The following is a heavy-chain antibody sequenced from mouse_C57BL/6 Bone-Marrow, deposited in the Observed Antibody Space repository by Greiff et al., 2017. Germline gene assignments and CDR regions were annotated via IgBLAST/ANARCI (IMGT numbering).Heavy chain of an antibody. CDR3: ARAYSNYGWFAY. D-gene: IGHD2-5*01. V-gene: IGHV1-81*01. J-gene: IGHJ3*01. Sequence: QVQLKESGAELARPGASVKLSCKASGYTFTSYGISWVKQRTGQGLEWIGEIYPRSGNTYYNEKLKGKATLTADKSSSTAYMELRSLTSEDSAVYFCARAYSNYGWFAYWGQGSLVTVSA. CDR2: IYPRSGNT. CDR1: GYTFTSYG.